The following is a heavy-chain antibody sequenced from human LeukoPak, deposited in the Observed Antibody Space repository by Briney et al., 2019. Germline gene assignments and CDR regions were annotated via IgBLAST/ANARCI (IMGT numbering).Heavy chain of an antibody. V-gene: IGHV1-2*06. D-gene: IGHD4-23*01. CDR2: INPNSGGT. CDR1: GYTFTDYY. Sequence: ASVKVSCKASGYTFTDYYIHWVRQAPGQGPEWMGRINPNSGGTKYAQKFQGRITVTRDTSISTAYMELSSLRSDDPAVYYCAIPGGGGNPYDTFNIWGQGTMVTVSS. CDR3: AIPGGGGNPYDTFNI. J-gene: IGHJ3*02.